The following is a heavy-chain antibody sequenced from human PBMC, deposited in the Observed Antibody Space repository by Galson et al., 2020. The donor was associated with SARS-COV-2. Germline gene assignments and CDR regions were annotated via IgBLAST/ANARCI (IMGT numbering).Heavy chain of an antibody. D-gene: IGHD3-22*01. CDR3: AREASGYYDSSGYYLDY. CDR1: GFTFSSYS. V-gene: IGHV3-21*01. Sequence: GESLKISCAASGFTFSSYSMNWVRQAPGKGLEWVSSISSSSSYIYYADSVKGRFTISRDNAKNSLYLQMNSLRAEDTAVYYCAREASGYYDSSGYYLDYWGQGTLVTVSS. J-gene: IGHJ4*02. CDR2: ISSSSSYI.